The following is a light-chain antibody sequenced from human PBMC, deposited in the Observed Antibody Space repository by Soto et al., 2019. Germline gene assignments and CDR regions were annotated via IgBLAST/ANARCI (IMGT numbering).Light chain of an antibody. CDR3: QNYVSSPIT. CDR2: GAS. Sequence: EIVLTKSPATLSCAAGGRATLSWRASPSVTNFLAWYQQKHGQAHRLLIYGASSRATGITDRFSGSGSGADFTLTLNRMENEDFAAYYCQNYVSSPITCGGGNKV. J-gene: IGKJ4*01. V-gene: IGKV3-20*01. CDR1: PSVTNF.